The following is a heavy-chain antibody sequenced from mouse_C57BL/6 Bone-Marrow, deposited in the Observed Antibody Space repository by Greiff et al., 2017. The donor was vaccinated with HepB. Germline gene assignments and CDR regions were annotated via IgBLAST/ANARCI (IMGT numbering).Heavy chain of an antibody. CDR2: IYPGSGNT. J-gene: IGHJ3*01. CDR1: GYTFTDYY. V-gene: IGHV1-76*01. CDR3: AILWFAY. Sequence: QVQLKESGAELVRPGASVKLSCKASGYTFTDYYINWVKQRPGQGLEWIARIYPGSGNTYYNEKFKGKATLTAEKSSSTAYRQLSSLTSEDAAVYFCAILWFAYWGQGTLVTVSA.